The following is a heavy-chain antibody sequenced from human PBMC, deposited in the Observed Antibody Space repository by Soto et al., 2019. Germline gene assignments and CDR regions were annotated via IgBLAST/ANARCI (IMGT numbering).Heavy chain of an antibody. J-gene: IGHJ6*02. D-gene: IGHD2-2*01. CDR3: ARANKGGYCSSTSCLYYYYGMDV. CDR2: IYYSGST. CDR1: GGSISSGGYY. Sequence: PSETLSLTCTVSGGSISSGGYYWSWIRQHPGKGLEWFGYIYYSGSTYYNPSLKSRVTISVDTSKNQFSLKLSSVTAADTAVYYCARANKGGYCSSTSCLYYYYGMDVWGQGTTVTVS. V-gene: IGHV4-31*03.